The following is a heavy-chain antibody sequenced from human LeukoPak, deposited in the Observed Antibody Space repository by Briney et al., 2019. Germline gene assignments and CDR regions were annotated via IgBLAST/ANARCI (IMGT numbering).Heavy chain of an antibody. Sequence: SETLSLTCAVSGYSISSGYYWGWIRQPPGKGLEWIGRIYTSGSTNYNPSLKSRVTISVDTSKNQFSLKLSSVTAADTAVYYCAREGWSESGSYLYYFDYWGQGTLVTVSS. J-gene: IGHJ4*02. CDR2: IYTSGST. D-gene: IGHD1-26*01. V-gene: IGHV4-38-2*02. CDR3: AREGWSESGSYLYYFDY. CDR1: GYSISSGYY.